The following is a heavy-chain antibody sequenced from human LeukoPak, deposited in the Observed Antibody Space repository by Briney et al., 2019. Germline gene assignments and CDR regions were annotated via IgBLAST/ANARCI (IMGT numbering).Heavy chain of an antibody. Sequence: SETLSLTCAVSGYSISSGYYWGWIRQPPGKGLEWIGTIYHNGNTYYNPSLNSRATISVDTSRNQFSLELSSVTSADTPVFYCARARYNYGDSDYWGQGTLVTV. V-gene: IGHV4-38-2*01. CDR2: IYHNGNT. J-gene: IGHJ4*02. CDR3: ARARYNYGDSDY. D-gene: IGHD5-18*01. CDR1: GYSISSGYY.